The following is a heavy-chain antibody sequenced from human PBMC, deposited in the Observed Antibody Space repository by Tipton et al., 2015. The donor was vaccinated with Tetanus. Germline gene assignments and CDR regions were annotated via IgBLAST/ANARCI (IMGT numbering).Heavy chain of an antibody. V-gene: IGHV4-30-4*01. CDR1: GGSNNSDDYY. Sequence: TLSLTCTVSGGSNNSDDYYWSWIRQPPGQGLEWIGYIYSSGGTYYNPSLRSRVSMSVDTSKSQFSLRLSSVTAADTAVYYCARGGSYHTPPGYWGQGTLVTVSS. CDR2: IYSSGGT. CDR3: ARGGSYHTPPGY. J-gene: IGHJ4*02. D-gene: IGHD1-26*01.